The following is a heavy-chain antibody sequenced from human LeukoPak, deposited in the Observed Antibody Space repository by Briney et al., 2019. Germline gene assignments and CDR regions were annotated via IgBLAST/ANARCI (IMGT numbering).Heavy chain of an antibody. CDR3: ARDSSGWYHWFDP. V-gene: IGHV4-61*02. CDR1: GGSISSSNYY. CDR2: IYTSEST. Sequence: SETLSLTCSVSGGSISSSNYYWSWIRQPAGKGLEWIGRIYTSESTNYNPSLKSRVTISVDTSKNQFSLRLSSVTAADTAVYYCARDSSGWYHWFDPWGQGTLVTVSS. J-gene: IGHJ5*02. D-gene: IGHD6-19*01.